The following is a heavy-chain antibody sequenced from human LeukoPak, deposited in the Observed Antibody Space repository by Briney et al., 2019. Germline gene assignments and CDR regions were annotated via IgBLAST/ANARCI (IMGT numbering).Heavy chain of an antibody. J-gene: IGHJ4*02. V-gene: IGHV4-59*06. CDR3: AGSSGYYYVY. CDR2: IYYSGST. Sequence: SETLSLTCAVYGGSFSGYYWSWIRQPPGQGLEWIGYIYYSGSTYYNPSLKSRVTISVDTSKNQFSLKLSSVTAADTAVYYCAGSSGYYYVYWGQGTLVTVSS. D-gene: IGHD3-22*01. CDR1: GGSFSGYY.